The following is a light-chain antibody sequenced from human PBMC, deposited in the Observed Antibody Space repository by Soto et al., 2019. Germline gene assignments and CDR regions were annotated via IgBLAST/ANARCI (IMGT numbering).Light chain of an antibody. CDR2: RAS. V-gene: IGKV3-20*01. J-gene: IGKJ2*01. CDR3: QKYAGPPTT. Sequence: EIVLTHSPGTLSFSPGERATLSCRASQSVSSSYLASYQQKPGQAPRLLIYRASRRATGIPDRFSGSGSGINFTPTIIRLEPEDVSVYYCQKYAGPPTTFGQGTKLEIK. CDR1: QSVSSSY.